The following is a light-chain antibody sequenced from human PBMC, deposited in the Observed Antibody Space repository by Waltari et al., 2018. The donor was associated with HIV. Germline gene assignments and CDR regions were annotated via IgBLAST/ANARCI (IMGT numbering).Light chain of an antibody. Sequence: SYVLTQPPSVSVAPGKTDRITSGGNNIESIRLHWYQQKPGQAPVLVIYYDSDRPSGIPERFSGSNSGNTATLTISRVEAGDEADYYCQVWDNNSEHPGVVFGGGTKLTVL. CDR3: QVWDNNSEHPGVV. CDR1: NIESIR. J-gene: IGLJ2*01. V-gene: IGLV3-21*04. CDR2: YDS.